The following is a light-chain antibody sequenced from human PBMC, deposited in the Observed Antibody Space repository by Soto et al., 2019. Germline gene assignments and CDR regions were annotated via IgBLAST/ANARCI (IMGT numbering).Light chain of an antibody. CDR1: QSVSSY. Sequence: EIVLTQSPATLSLSPGERATLSCRASQSVSSYLAWYQQKPGQAPRLLIYDASNRATGIPARFSGSGSGTDFTLTISSLEPEDFAVYYCQQRSNLPSIPSGQGPRLEIK. CDR2: DAS. V-gene: IGKV3-11*01. CDR3: QQRSNLPSIP. J-gene: IGKJ5*01.